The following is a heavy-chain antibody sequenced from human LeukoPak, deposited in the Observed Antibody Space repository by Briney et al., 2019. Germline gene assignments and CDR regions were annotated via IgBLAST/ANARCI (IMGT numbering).Heavy chain of an antibody. CDR3: ARGSRYDFWSGYGKKFDY. CDR2: ISHSGNT. J-gene: IGHJ4*02. V-gene: IGHV4-34*01. Sequence: PSETLSLTCAVYGGSFTGYYWTWIRQPPGKGLEWLGEISHSGNTYYHPSLKSRVTMSLDTSNTQFSLKLSSVTAADTAVYYCARGSRYDFWSGYGKKFDYWGQGTLVTVSS. CDR1: GGSFTGYY. D-gene: IGHD3-3*01.